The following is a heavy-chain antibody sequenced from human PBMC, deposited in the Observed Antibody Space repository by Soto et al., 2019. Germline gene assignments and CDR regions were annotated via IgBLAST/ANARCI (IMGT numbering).Heavy chain of an antibody. CDR2: IIPIFGTA. CDR1: GGTFSSYA. D-gene: IGHD6-19*01. Sequence: GASVKVSCKASGGTFSSYAISWVRQAPGQGLEWMGGIIPIFGTANYAQKFQGRVTITADESTSTAYMELSSLRSEDTAVYYCARAGYSSGWWPCNFDYWGQGTLVTVSS. J-gene: IGHJ4*02. CDR3: ARAGYSSGWWPCNFDY. V-gene: IGHV1-69*13.